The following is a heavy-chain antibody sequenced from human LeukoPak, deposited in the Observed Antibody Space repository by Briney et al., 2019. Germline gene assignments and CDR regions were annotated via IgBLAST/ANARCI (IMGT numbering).Heavy chain of an antibody. Sequence: ASVKVSCKASGYTFTSYYMHWVRQAPGQGLEWMGIINPSGGSTSYAQKFQGRVTMTRDMSTSTVYLELSSLRSEDTAVYYCARVRSSGPLNNWFDPWGQGTLVTVSS. V-gene: IGHV1-46*01. J-gene: IGHJ5*02. CDR3: ARVRSSGPLNNWFDP. D-gene: IGHD3-10*01. CDR1: GYTFTSYY. CDR2: INPSGGST.